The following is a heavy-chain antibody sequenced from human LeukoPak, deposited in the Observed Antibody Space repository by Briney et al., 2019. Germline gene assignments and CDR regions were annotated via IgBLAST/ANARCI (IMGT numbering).Heavy chain of an antibody. D-gene: IGHD3-10*01. CDR1: GGSFSGYY. V-gene: IGHV4-34*01. J-gene: IGHJ4*02. CDR3: ARGVWGYGSGSYQPPYFDY. CDR2: INHSGST. Sequence: SETLSLTCAVYGGSFSGYYWSWIRQPPGKWLEWIGEINHSGSTNYNPSLKSRVTISVDTSKNQFSLKLSSVTAADTAVYYCARGVWGYGSGSYQPPYFDYWGQGTLVTVSS.